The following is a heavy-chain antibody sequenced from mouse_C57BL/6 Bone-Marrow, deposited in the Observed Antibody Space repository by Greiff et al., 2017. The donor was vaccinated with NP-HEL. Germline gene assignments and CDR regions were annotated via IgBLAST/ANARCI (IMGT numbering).Heavy chain of an antibody. J-gene: IGHJ4*01. CDR3: ARHHGSSYAMDD. V-gene: IGHV5-12*01. CDR1: GFTFSDYY. D-gene: IGHD1-1*01. CDR2: ISNGGGST. Sequence: EVKVVESGGGLVQPGGSLKLSCAASGFTFSDYYMYWVRQTPEKRLEWVAYISNGGGSTYYPDTVKGRVTISRDNAKNTLYLQMSRLKSEDTAMYYCARHHGSSYAMDDWGKGTSVTVSS.